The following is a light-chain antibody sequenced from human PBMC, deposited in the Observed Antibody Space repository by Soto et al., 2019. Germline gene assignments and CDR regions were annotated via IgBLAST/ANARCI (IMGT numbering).Light chain of an antibody. J-gene: IGKJ4*01. CDR3: QQRSNWPLT. CDR1: QSVSSY. CDR2: DAS. Sequence: ETVLTQSPATLSLSPGERATLSCRASQSVSSYLAWYKQKPGQAPRLLIYDASNRATGIPARFSGSGSGTEFTLTISSLEPADFEVYYCQQRSNWPLTFGGGTKVDIK. V-gene: IGKV3-11*01.